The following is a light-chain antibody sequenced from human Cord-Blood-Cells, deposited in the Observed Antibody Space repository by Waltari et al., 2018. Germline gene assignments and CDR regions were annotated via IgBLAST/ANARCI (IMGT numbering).Light chain of an antibody. Sequence: DIVMTQSPDSLAVSLGERATINCKSSQSVLYSSNNKNYVAMYQQKPGQPLKLLIYWASTRKSGVPDRFSGSGSGSDFTRTISSLQAEDVAVYYCQQYYSTPCTFGPGTKVDIK. J-gene: IGKJ3*01. V-gene: IGKV4-1*01. CDR3: QQYYSTPCT. CDR2: WAS. CDR1: QSVLYSSNNKNY.